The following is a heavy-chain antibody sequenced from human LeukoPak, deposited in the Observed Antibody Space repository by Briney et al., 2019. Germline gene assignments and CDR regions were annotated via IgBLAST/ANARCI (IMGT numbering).Heavy chain of an antibody. CDR1: GFTFNSFG. Sequence: PGGSLRLSCAASGFTFNSFGMNWVRQAPGKGLKWVSYISSTSGTIYYADSVKGRFTISRDSARTSLHLQMNSLRAEDTAVYYCARDLAAGILWFDPWGQGILVTVSS. J-gene: IGHJ5*02. CDR2: ISSTSGTI. V-gene: IGHV3-48*01. D-gene: IGHD6-13*01. CDR3: ARDLAAGILWFDP.